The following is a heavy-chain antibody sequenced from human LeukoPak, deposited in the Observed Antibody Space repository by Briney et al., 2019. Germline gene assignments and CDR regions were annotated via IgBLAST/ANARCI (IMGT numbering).Heavy chain of an antibody. CDR2: ISGSGGST. CDR1: GFTFSSYA. CDR3: AKDTGLGIAARLDAFDI. J-gene: IGHJ3*02. V-gene: IGHV3-23*01. Sequence: GGSLRLSCAASGFTFSSYAMSWVRQAPGKGLEWVSAISGSGGSTYYADSVKGRFTISRDNSKNTLYLQMNSLRAEDTAVYYCAKDTGLGIAARLDAFDIWGQGTMVTVSS. D-gene: IGHD6-6*01.